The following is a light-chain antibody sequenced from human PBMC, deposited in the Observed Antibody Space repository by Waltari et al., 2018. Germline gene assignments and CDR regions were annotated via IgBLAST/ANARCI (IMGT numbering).Light chain of an antibody. CDR3: QQLNSYPPT. V-gene: IGKV1-9*01. J-gene: IGKJ4*01. CDR1: HGISNY. Sequence: IQLTQSPSSLSPSVGDRVTITCRASHGISNYLAWYQQKSGKAPKLLIYTASTLQSGVPSRFSGRGSGTDFTLTISSLQPEDFATYYCQQLNSYPPTFGGGTKVEIK. CDR2: TAS.